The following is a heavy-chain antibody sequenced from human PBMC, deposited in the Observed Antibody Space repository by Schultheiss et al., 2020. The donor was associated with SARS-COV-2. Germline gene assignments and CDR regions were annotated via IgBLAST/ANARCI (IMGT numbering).Heavy chain of an antibody. Sequence: SETLSLTCTVSGGSISSYYWSWIRQPPGKGLEWIGYIYYSGSTNYNPSLKSRVTISVDTSKSQFSLNLNSVTAADTAVYYCARGRFKLAARKNWFDPWGQGTLVTVSS. V-gene: IGHV4-59*12. CDR1: GGSISSYY. CDR3: ARGRFKLAARKNWFDP. CDR2: IYYSGST. J-gene: IGHJ5*02. D-gene: IGHD6-6*01.